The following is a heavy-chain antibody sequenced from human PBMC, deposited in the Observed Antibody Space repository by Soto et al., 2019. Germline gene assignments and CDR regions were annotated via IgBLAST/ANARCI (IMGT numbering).Heavy chain of an antibody. D-gene: IGHD1-26*01. Sequence: NPSETLSLTCAVSGGSISSGGYSWSWIRQPPGKGLEWIGYIYHSGSTYYNPSLKSRVTISVDRSKNQFSLKLSSVTAADTAVYYCARGATGIVGVTTLDYWGQGTLVPVSS. J-gene: IGHJ4*02. CDR2: IYHSGST. V-gene: IGHV4-30-2*01. CDR3: ARGATGIVGVTTLDY. CDR1: GGSISSGGYS.